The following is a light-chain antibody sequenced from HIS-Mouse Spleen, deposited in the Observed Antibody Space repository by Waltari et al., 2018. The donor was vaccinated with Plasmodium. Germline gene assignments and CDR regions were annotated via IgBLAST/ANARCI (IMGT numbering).Light chain of an antibody. J-gene: IGKJ2*01. CDR2: LGS. Sequence: DIVMTQSPLSLPVTPGEPASISCRSSQSLLHSNGYNNLGWYLQKPGQSPQLLVYLGSNRASGVPDRFSGSGSGTDFTLKISRVEAEDVGVYYCMQALQTPRYTFGQGTKLEIK. CDR1: QSLLHSNGYNN. CDR3: MQALQTPRYT. V-gene: IGKV2-28*01.